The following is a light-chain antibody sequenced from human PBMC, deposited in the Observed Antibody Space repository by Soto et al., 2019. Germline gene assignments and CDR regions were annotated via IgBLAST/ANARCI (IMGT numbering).Light chain of an antibody. V-gene: IGLV8-61*01. J-gene: IGLJ3*02. CDR1: SGSVSTNYY. CDR3: VLYMGSGTWV. CDR2: NTY. Sequence: QTVVTQEPSFSVSPGGTVTLTCGLSSGSVSTNYYPAWYQQAPGQAPRTLIYNTYTRSSGVPDRFSGSILGTKAALTITGAQADDEPDYYCVLYMGSGTWVFGGGTKLTVL.